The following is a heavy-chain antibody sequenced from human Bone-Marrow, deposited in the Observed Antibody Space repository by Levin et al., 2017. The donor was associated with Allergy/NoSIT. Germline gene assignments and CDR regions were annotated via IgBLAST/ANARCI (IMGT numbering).Heavy chain of an antibody. Sequence: GESLKISCAASGFTFSNYGMHWVRQAPGKGLEWVAIISYDGSNEYYEDSVKGRFTISRDNSKSTLYLQMNTLRAEDTAFYFCVRGPPPLYTSGWYHRFQADYWGRGTLVTVSS. D-gene: IGHD6-19*01. CDR2: ISYDGSNE. J-gene: IGHJ4*02. CDR3: VRGPPPLYTSGWYHRFQADY. CDR1: GFTFSNYG. V-gene: IGHV3-33*05.